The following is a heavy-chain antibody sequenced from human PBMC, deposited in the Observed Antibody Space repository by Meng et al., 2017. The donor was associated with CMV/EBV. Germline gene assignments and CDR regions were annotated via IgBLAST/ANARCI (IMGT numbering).Heavy chain of an antibody. CDR1: GGTFSSYA. D-gene: IGHD1-7*01. CDR3: ARGSGAGTTWSYFDY. V-gene: IGHV1-69*12. Sequence: QVQLVRSGAGVKKPGSSAKVSGKASGGTFSSYAISWVRQAPGQGLEWMGGIIPIFGTANYAQKFQGRVTITADESTSTAYMELSSLRSEDTAVYYCARGSGAGTTWSYFDYWGQGTLVTVSS. CDR2: IIPIFGTA. J-gene: IGHJ4*02.